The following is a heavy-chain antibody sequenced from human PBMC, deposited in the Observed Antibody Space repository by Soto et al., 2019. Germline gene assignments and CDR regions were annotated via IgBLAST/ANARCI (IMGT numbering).Heavy chain of an antibody. CDR2: ISYDGSNK. CDR3: ARDGVLLWFGESSQNWFDP. Sequence: QVQLVESGGGVVQPGRSLRLSCAASGFTFSSYAMHWVRQAPGKGLEWVAGISYDGSNKYYADSVKGRFTISRDNSKNTLYLQMNSLRAEDTAVYYCARDGVLLWFGESSQNWFDPWGQGTLVTVSS. D-gene: IGHD3-10*01. CDR1: GFTFSSYA. J-gene: IGHJ5*02. V-gene: IGHV3-30-3*01.